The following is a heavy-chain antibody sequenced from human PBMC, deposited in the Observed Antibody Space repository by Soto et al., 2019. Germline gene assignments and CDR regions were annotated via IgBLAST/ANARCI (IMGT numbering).Heavy chain of an antibody. D-gene: IGHD2-8*01. CDR2: ISGSGGST. CDR3: AKDVVLMVYARKYNWFDP. V-gene: IGHV3-23*01. Sequence: GGSLRLSCAASGFTFSSYAMSWARQAPGKGLEWVSAISGSGGSTYYADSVKGRFTISRDNSKNTLYLQMNSLRAEDTAVYYCAKDVVLMVYARKYNWFDPWGQGTQVTVSS. CDR1: GFTFSSYA. J-gene: IGHJ5*02.